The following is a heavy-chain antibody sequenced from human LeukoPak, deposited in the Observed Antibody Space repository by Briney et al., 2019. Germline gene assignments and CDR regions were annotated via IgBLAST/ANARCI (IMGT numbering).Heavy chain of an antibody. Sequence: SGGSLRLSCAASGFTFSSYWMSWVRQAPGKGLEWLSSISGSGGSTYYADSVKGRFTISRDNSKNTLYLQMNSLRAEDTAVYYCAKEVAAGAGTDNRGDDYWGQGTLVTVSS. CDR1: GFTFSSYW. J-gene: IGHJ4*02. D-gene: IGHD6-19*01. V-gene: IGHV3-23*01. CDR2: ISGSGGST. CDR3: AKEVAAGAGTDNRGDDY.